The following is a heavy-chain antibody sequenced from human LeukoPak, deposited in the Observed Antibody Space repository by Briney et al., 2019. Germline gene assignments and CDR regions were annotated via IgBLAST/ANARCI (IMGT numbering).Heavy chain of an antibody. Sequence: GGSLRLSCAASGFTFGSYWMSWVRQAPGKGLEWVANIKQDGSEKYYVDSVKGRFTISRDNAKNSLYLQMNSLGAEDTAVYYCARSTVITGYFDLWGRGTLVTVSS. CDR1: GFTFGSYW. CDR2: IKQDGSEK. V-gene: IGHV3-7*01. D-gene: IGHD4-17*01. CDR3: ARSTVITGYFDL. J-gene: IGHJ2*01.